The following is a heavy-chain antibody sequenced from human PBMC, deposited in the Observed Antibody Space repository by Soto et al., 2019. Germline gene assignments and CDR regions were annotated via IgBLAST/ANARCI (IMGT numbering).Heavy chain of an antibody. CDR2: IYYSGST. J-gene: IGHJ5*02. V-gene: IGHV4-59*01. Sequence: QVQLQESGPGLVKPSETLSLTCTVSGGSISSYYWSCIRQPPGKGLEWIGYIYYSGSTDYNPSLMSRVSISVDTSKNQFSLNLISVTAADTAVYFCARGKWRDWVDPWGQGTLVTVSS. CDR1: GGSISSYY. CDR3: ARGKWRDWVDP. D-gene: IGHD1-26*01.